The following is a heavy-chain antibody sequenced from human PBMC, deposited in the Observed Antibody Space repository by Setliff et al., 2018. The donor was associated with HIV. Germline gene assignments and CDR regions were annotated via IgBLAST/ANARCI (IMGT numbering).Heavy chain of an antibody. Sequence: PSETLSLTCAVSGYSISSGYYWAWIRQPPGKGLEWIGSIYHGGTTYYNPSLKSRSTISEDTSKNQFSLSLSSVTAADTAVYYCVRDPPLTPTDADHPFDIWVQGTMVTVSS. D-gene: IGHD2-21*02. CDR1: GYSISSGYY. CDR3: VRDPPLTPTDADHPFDI. J-gene: IGHJ3*02. V-gene: IGHV4-38-2*02. CDR2: IYHGGTT.